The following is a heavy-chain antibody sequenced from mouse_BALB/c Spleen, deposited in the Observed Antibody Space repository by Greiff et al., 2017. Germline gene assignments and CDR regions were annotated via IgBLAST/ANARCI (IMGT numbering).Heavy chain of an antibody. CDR2: IWGDGST. CDR3: ARDRRHGTYYAMDY. D-gene: IGHD2-1*01. Sequence: VQVVESGPGLVAPSQSLSITCTVSGFSLTGYGVNWVRQPPGKGLEWLGMIWGDGSTDYNSALKSRLSISKDNSKSQVFLKMNSLQTDDTARYYGARDRRHGTYYAMDYWGQGTSVTVSS. CDR1: GFSLTGYG. J-gene: IGHJ4*01. V-gene: IGHV2-6-7*01.